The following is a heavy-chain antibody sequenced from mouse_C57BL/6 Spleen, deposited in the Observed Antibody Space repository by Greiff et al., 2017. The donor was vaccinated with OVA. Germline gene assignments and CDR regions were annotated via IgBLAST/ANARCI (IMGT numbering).Heavy chain of an antibody. CDR3: ASPYY. V-gene: IGHV2-2*01. CDR1: GFSLTSYG. CDR2: IWSGGST. D-gene: IGHD2-10*01. Sequence: QVQLQQSGPGLVQPSQSLSITCTVSGFSLTSYGVHWVRQSPGKGLEWLGVIWSGGSTDYNAAFISRLSLSKDNSKSQVFFKMNSLQADDTAIYYCASPYYWGQGTLVTVSA. J-gene: IGHJ3*01.